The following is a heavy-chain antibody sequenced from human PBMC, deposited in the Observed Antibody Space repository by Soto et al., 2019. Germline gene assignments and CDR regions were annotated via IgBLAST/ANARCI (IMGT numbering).Heavy chain of an antibody. CDR1: GFTFSSYD. CDR2: IGTAGDP. J-gene: IGHJ6*02. Sequence: LRLSCAYSGFTFSSYDMHWVRQATGKGLEWVSAIGTAGDPYYPGSVKGRFTISRENAKNSLYLQMNSLRAGDTAVYYCAREHYYGSGSDRAGGMDVWGQGTTVTSP. CDR3: AREHYYGSGSDRAGGMDV. V-gene: IGHV3-13*05. D-gene: IGHD3-10*01.